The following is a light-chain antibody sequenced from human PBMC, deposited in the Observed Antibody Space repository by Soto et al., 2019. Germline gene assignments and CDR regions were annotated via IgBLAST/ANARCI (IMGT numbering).Light chain of an antibody. V-gene: IGKV3-20*01. CDR1: QSVSSSY. CDR2: GAS. Sequence: EIVLTQSTGTLSLSPGERATLSCRASQSVSSSYLAWYQQNRGQAPRLLIYGASSRAPGIPDRFGGSGSGTDFTLTISRLEPEDCAVYYCQQYGSSRWTFGQGTKVEIK. CDR3: QQYGSSRWT. J-gene: IGKJ1*01.